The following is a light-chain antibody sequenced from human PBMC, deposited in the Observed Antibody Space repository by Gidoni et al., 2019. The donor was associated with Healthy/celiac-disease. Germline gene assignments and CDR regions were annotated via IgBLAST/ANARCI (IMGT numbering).Light chain of an antibody. J-gene: IGKJ1*01. V-gene: IGKV1-5*03. CDR1: QSISSW. CDR3: QQYNSYSGT. Sequence: DIQMTKSPSTLSASVGDRVTITCRASQSISSWLAWYRQKPGKAPKLLIYKASSLESGVPSRFSGSGSGTEFTLTISSLQPDDFATYYCQQYNSYSGTFGQGTKVEIK. CDR2: KAS.